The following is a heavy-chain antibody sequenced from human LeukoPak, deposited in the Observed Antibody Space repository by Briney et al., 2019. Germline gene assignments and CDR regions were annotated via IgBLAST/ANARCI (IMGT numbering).Heavy chain of an antibody. CDR1: GGPISTYF. J-gene: IGHJ6*02. CDR2: LYTSGST. D-gene: IGHD3-22*01. Sequence: SETLSLTCTVSGGPISTYFWSWIRQPAGKGLEWIGRLYTSGSTNYNPSLKSRLTMSADTSKNQFSLNLRSVTAADTAIYYCARDRVDSSGYYYYYGIDVWGQGTAVTVSS. CDR3: ARDRVDSSGYYYYYGIDV. V-gene: IGHV4-4*07.